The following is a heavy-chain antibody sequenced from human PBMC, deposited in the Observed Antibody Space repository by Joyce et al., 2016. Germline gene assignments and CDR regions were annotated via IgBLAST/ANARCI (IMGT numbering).Heavy chain of an antibody. CDR1: GFTFSRYW. CDR3: ARAGRGYSGTYYDYYFDY. Sequence: EVQLVESGGGLVQPGGSLRLSCPASGFTFSRYWMHWVRQSPGKWLGWFSRMNSDGSGTTYADSVKGRFTITRDNAKNSLSLQMNSLRAEDTAVYYCARAGRGYSGTYYDYYFDYWGQGTLVTVSS. CDR2: MNSDGSGT. D-gene: IGHD1-26*01. V-gene: IGHV3-74*01. J-gene: IGHJ4*02.